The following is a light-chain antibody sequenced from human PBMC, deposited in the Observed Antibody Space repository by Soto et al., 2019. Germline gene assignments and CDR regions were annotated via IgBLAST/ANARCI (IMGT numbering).Light chain of an antibody. J-gene: IGKJ1*01. Sequence: IRMTQAPSAFSPSTGDRLTITYRASQGIRNDLGWYQQKPGQAPKLLIYAASSLQSGVPSRFSGSGSGTDFTLTISSLQPEDFATYYCLQHNSYPRTFGQGTKVDIK. V-gene: IGKV1-17*01. CDR2: AAS. CDR3: LQHNSYPRT. CDR1: QGIRND.